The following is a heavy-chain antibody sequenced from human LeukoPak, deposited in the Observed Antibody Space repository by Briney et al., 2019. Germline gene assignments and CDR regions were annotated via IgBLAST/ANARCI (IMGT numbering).Heavy chain of an antibody. CDR1: GYTFTSYY. CDR3: ARKLGSWFDP. Sequence: APVKVSCRASGYTFTSYYMHWVRQAPGQGLEWMGIINPSGGSTSYAQKFQGRVTMTRDTSTSTVYMELSSLRSEDTAVYYCARKLGSWFDPWGQGTLVTVSS. V-gene: IGHV1-46*01. D-gene: IGHD7-27*01. CDR2: INPSGGST. J-gene: IGHJ5*02.